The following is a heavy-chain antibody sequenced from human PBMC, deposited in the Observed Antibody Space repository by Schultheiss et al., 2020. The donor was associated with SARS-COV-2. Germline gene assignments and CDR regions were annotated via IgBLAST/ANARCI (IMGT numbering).Heavy chain of an antibody. D-gene: IGHD6-19*01. Sequence: GGSLRLSCAASGFTFSSYAMHWVRQAPGKGLEWVAVISYDGSNKYYADSVKGRFTISRDNSKNTLYLQMNSLRAEDTAVYYCARDAGIAVAGWGIWFDPWGQGTLVTVSS. V-gene: IGHV3-30-3*01. CDR1: GFTFSSYA. CDR2: ISYDGSNK. J-gene: IGHJ5*02. CDR3: ARDAGIAVAGWGIWFDP.